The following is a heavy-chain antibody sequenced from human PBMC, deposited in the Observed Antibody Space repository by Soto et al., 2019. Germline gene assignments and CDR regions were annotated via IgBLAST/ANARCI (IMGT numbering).Heavy chain of an antibody. V-gene: IGHV4-30-4*01. CDR2: IYYSGST. D-gene: IGHD2-2*01. J-gene: IGHJ6*02. Sequence: SETLSLTCTVSGGSISSGDYYWSWIRQPPGKGLEWIGYIYYSGSTSYNASLKSRTSISADPSNNQFSLKLHSLTAADTAVYFCGTMPIVVEPAPMDVWGPGTSVTVSS. CDR3: GTMPIVVEPAPMDV. CDR1: GGSISSGDYY.